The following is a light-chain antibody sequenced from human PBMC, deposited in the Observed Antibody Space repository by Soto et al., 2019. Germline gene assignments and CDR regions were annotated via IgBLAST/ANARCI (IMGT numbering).Light chain of an antibody. Sequence: DIVVTQSPATLSASPGERVTLSCRASQFVSSRLAWYQRRPGQVPRLLIYDTSTRAPGISATFSGSGSGTEFTLTISSLQSEDFAVYYCQEYIQWPPGMFGPGTKVDIK. V-gene: IGKV3-15*01. CDR2: DTS. CDR3: QEYIQWPPGM. J-gene: IGKJ1*01. CDR1: QFVSSR.